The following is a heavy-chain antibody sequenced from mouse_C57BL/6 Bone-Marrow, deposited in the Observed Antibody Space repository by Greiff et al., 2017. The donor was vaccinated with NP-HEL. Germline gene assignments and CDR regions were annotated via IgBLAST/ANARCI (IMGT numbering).Heavy chain of an antibody. CDR2: ISSGGSYT. D-gene: IGHD2-1*01. CDR3: ARYGNYWYFDV. CDR1: GFTFSSYG. V-gene: IGHV5-6*01. J-gene: IGHJ1*03. Sequence: EVMLVESGGDLVKPGGSLKLSCAASGFTFSSYGMSWVRQTPDKRLEWVATISSGGSYTYYPDSVKGRFTISRDNAKNTLYLQMSSLKSEDTAMYYCARYGNYWYFDVWGTGTTVTVSS.